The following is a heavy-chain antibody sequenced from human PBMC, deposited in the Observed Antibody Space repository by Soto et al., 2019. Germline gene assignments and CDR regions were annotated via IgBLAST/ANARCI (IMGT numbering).Heavy chain of an antibody. J-gene: IGHJ4*02. V-gene: IGHV4-59*01. D-gene: IGHD5-12*01. CDR1: GGSISSYQ. Sequence: QVQLQESGPGLVKPSETLSLTCTVSGGSISSYQWSWIRQAPGRGLEWIGYISYSGSITYNPSLKSRVTISLDTSKNQFSLKLTSVTASDTAVYYCASKYSAFDYWGQGTLVTVSS. CDR3: ASKYSAFDY. CDR2: ISYSGSI.